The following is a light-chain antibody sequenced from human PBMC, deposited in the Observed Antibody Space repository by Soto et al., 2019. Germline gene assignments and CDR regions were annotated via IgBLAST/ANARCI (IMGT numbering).Light chain of an antibody. CDR2: DAT. V-gene: IGKV1-5*01. Sequence: DIQMTQSPSTLSASVGDRVTITCRASQSIDRWLAWYQQKPGKAPKVLIWDATTLHRGVPSRFSGSRSGTDFTLTISRLEPEDFAVYYCQQYGSSPPLYTFGQGTKLEIK. J-gene: IGKJ2*01. CDR1: QSIDRW. CDR3: QQYGSSPPLYT.